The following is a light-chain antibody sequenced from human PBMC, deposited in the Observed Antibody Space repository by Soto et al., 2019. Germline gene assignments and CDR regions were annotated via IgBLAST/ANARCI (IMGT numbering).Light chain of an antibody. V-gene: IGLV1-51*01. CDR1: SSNIGNNY. CDR2: DNN. Sequence: QSALTQPPSVSAAPGQKVTISCSGSSSNIGNNYVSWYQQLPGTAPKLLIYDNNKRPSGIPDRFSGSKSGTSATLGITGLQTGDEADYYCATWDSSLSAGVLGTGTKVTVL. CDR3: ATWDSSLSAGV. J-gene: IGLJ1*01.